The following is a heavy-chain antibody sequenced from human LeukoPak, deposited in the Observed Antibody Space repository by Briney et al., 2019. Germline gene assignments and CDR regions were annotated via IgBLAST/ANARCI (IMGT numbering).Heavy chain of an antibody. Sequence: GGSLRLSCAALGLTYSDAWMSWVRQAPGKGLEWVGRIKSKGSGGTTDYAAPVKGRFTITRDDSKNMLYLQMNSLRAEDTAVYYCARSNYFDYWGQGTVVTVSS. CDR2: IKSKGSGGTT. CDR3: ARSNYFDY. CDR1: GLTYSDAW. V-gene: IGHV3-15*01. J-gene: IGHJ4*02.